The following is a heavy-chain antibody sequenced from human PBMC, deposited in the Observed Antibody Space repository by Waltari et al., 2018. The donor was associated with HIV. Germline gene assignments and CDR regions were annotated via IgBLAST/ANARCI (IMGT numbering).Heavy chain of an antibody. CDR2: INHSGST. CDR1: GASFSDYY. D-gene: IGHD3-10*01. J-gene: IGHJ1*01. V-gene: IGHV4-34*01. CDR3: ARSADYYGSGATEYFQD. Sequence: QVRLQQWGAGLLKPSETLSLTCAVYGASFSDYYWTWIRQPPGKGLEWIGEINHSGSTNYNPSLRRRVTIVVDASKKQFSLKMSPMAAADTAMYYCARSADYYGSGATEYFQDWGQGTLVTVS.